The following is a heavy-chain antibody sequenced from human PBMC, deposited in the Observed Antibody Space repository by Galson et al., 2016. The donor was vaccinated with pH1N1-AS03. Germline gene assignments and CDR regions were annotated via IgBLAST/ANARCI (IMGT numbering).Heavy chain of an antibody. Sequence: CAASGFTFSDAWMSWVRQAPGKGLEWVGRLKSKTGGGTADYAAPVKGRFTISRDDSKNTLYLQMNSPKTEDTAVYYCTTRSHYNYGMDVWGQGTSVTVSS. V-gene: IGHV3-15*01. CDR2: LKSKTGGGTA. CDR1: GFTFSDAW. CDR3: TTRSHYNYGMDV. J-gene: IGHJ6*02.